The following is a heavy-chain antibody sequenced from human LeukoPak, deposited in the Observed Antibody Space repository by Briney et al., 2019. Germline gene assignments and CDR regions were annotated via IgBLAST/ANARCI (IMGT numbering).Heavy chain of an antibody. V-gene: IGHV3-21*01. J-gene: IGHJ3*02. D-gene: IGHD3-22*01. CDR2: ISSSSSYI. Sequence: PGGSLRLSCAASGFTFSSYSMNWVRQAPGKGLEWVSSISSSSSYIYYADSVKGRFTISRDNAKNSLYLQMNSLRAEVTAVYYCARGHYDSSGYYDAFDIWGQGTMVTVSS. CDR3: ARGHYDSSGYYDAFDI. CDR1: GFTFSSYS.